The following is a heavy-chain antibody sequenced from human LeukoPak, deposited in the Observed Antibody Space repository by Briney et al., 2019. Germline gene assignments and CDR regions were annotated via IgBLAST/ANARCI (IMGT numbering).Heavy chain of an antibody. CDR2: IYFSGRA. Sequence: SQTLSLSCTVSGVSISSGGYYWGWIRQHPGKGLEWIGYIYFSGRASYHPSLRSRFTISVATSENQFSLKLSSVTAAERAVYYCARVNNSSATKGAYWGQGTLVTVSS. CDR1: GVSISSGGYY. D-gene: IGHD1-26*01. J-gene: IGHJ4*02. CDR3: ARVNNSSATKGAY. V-gene: IGHV4-31*03.